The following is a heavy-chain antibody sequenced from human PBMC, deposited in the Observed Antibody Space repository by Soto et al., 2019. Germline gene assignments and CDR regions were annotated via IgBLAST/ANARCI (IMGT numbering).Heavy chain of an antibody. Sequence: GGSLRLSCAASGFTFSDYYMSWIRQAPGKGLEWVSYISSSGSTIYYADSVKGRFTISRDNAKNSLYLQMNSLRAEDTAVYYCAREGSSELEREGVNYYYYYYMDVWGKGTTVTVSS. CDR1: GFTFSDYY. CDR2: ISSSGSTI. D-gene: IGHD1-1*01. CDR3: AREGSSELEREGVNYYYYYYMDV. V-gene: IGHV3-11*01. J-gene: IGHJ6*03.